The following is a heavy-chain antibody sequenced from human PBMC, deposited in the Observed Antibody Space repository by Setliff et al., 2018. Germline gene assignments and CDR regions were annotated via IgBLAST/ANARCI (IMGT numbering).Heavy chain of an antibody. D-gene: IGHD2-2*01. CDR2: IWYDGSDK. Sequence: GGSLRLSCAASGFTFSSYGMHWVRQAPGKGLEWVASIWYDGSDKYYADSVKGRFTISRDNSRNTLYLQMSSLRGEDTAVYYCAKAHYCRSTSCAFDYWGQGALVTVSS. V-gene: IGHV3-30*02. CDR1: GFTFSSYG. CDR3: AKAHYCRSTSCAFDY. J-gene: IGHJ4*02.